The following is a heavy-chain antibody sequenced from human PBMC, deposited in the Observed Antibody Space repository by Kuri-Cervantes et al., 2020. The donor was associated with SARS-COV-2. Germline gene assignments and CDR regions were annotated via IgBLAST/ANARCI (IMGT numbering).Heavy chain of an antibody. D-gene: IGHD6-13*01. CDR2: ISSSGSTI. CDR3: ARDRIAFGY. CDR1: GYTFSSYE. V-gene: IGHV3-48*03. Sequence: GESLKISCAASGYTFSSYEMNWVRQAPGKGLEWVSYISSSGSTIYYADSVKGRFSIFRDNSKNMLYLQMNSLRAEDTAVYYCARDRIAFGYWGQGTLVTVSS. J-gene: IGHJ4*02.